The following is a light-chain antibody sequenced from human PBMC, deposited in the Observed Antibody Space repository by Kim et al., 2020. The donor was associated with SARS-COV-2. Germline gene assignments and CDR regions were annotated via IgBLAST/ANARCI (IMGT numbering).Light chain of an antibody. CDR1: SGHSSYA. CDR3: QTWGTGYWV. Sequence: QPVLTQSPSASASLGASVKLTCTLSSGHSSYAIAWHQQQPEKGPRYLMKINSDGSHSKGDGIPDRFSGSSSEAERYLTISSLQSEDEADYHCQTWGTGYWVFGGGTKLTVL. CDR2: INSDGSH. V-gene: IGLV4-69*01. J-gene: IGLJ3*02.